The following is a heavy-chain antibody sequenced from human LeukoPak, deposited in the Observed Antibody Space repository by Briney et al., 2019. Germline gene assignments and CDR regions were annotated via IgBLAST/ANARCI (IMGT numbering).Heavy chain of an antibody. J-gene: IGHJ5*02. D-gene: IGHD3-16*01. CDR3: ARGQRFYDYVWGSYFSNWFDP. CDR1: GYTFTSYD. Sequence: ASVKVSCKASGYTFTSYDISWVRQATGQGLEWMGWMNPNSGNTGYAQKFQGRVTMTRNTSISTAYMELSSLRSEDTAVYYCARGQRFYDYVWGSYFSNWFDPWGQGTLVTVSS. V-gene: IGHV1-8*01. CDR2: MNPNSGNT.